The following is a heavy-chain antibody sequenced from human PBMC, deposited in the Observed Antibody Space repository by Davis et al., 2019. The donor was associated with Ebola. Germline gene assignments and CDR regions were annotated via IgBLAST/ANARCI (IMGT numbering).Heavy chain of an antibody. J-gene: IGHJ4*02. Sequence: ESLKISCTVSGGSVSSGSYYWSWIRQPPGKGLEWIGYIYYSGSTNYNPSLKSRVTISVDTSKNQFSLKLSSVTAADTAVYYCARGEYSSGEDYWGQGTLVTVSS. D-gene: IGHD6-19*01. V-gene: IGHV4-61*01. CDR2: IYYSGST. CDR1: GGSVSSGSYY. CDR3: ARGEYSSGEDY.